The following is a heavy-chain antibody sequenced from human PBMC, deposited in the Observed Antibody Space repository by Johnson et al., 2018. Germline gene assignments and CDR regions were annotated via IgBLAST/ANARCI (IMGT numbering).Heavy chain of an antibody. D-gene: IGHD2-15*01. V-gene: IGHV3-30-3*01. CDR2: ISYDGSNK. Sequence: QVQLVESGGGVVQPGRSLRLSCAASGFTFSSYAMHWVRQAPGKGLEWVAVISYDGSNKYYADSVKGRFTISRDNSKNTLYLQMNSLRAEDTALYYCARGSDIVVVVAATPAYYMDVWGKGTTVTVSS. CDR3: ARGSDIVVVVAATPAYYMDV. J-gene: IGHJ6*03. CDR1: GFTFSSYA.